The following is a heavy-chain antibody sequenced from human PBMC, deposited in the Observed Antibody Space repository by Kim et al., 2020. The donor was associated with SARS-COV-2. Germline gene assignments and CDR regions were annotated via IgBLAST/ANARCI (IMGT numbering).Heavy chain of an antibody. J-gene: IGHJ4*02. CDR3: ARGLIFDY. V-gene: IGHV4-59*09. Sequence: NGSTNCNPSLKSRVTISVDTSKNQLCLKRSSVTAADTAVYYCARGLIFDYWGQGTLVTVSS. D-gene: IGHD2-21*01. CDR2: NGST.